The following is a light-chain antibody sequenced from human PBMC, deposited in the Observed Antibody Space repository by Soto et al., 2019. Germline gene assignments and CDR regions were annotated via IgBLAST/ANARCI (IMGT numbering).Light chain of an antibody. Sequence: QSVLTQPASVSGSPGQSITISCTGTRSDVGSYNLVSWYQQHPGRAPKLMIYEVSKRPSGVSNRFSGSKSGNTASLTISGLQAEDEGDYYCCSYAGSTTIGVLGGGTQLTVL. CDR1: RSDVGSYNL. CDR2: EVS. V-gene: IGLV2-23*02. J-gene: IGLJ2*01. CDR3: CSYAGSTTIGV.